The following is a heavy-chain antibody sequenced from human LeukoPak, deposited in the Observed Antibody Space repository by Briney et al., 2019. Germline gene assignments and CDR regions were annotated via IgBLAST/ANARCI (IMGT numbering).Heavy chain of an antibody. J-gene: IGHJ4*02. CDR1: GGSISSYY. CDR2: IYYSGST. CDR3: ARERIETVVVPAAIVSDY. Sequence: SETLSLTCTVSGGSISSYYWSWIRQPPGKGLEWIGYIYYSGSTNYNPSLKSRVTISVDTSKNQFSLKLSSVTAADTAVYYCARERIETVVVPAAIVSDYWGQGTLVTVSS. V-gene: IGHV4-59*12. D-gene: IGHD2-2*01.